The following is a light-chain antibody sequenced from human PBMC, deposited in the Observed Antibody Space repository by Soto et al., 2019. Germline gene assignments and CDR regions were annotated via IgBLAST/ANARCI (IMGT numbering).Light chain of an antibody. CDR1: NSNIGRYS. Sequence: QSALTQPPSLSGTPGQRVTISCSGSNSNIGRYSVNWYQHFPGTAPKILIYCDDERPSGVPDRFSGSKSGTSASLAISGLQSEDEAEYYCAAWDDNLNGPLFGGGTQLTVL. CDR3: AAWDDNLNGPL. J-gene: IGLJ3*02. V-gene: IGLV1-44*01. CDR2: CDD.